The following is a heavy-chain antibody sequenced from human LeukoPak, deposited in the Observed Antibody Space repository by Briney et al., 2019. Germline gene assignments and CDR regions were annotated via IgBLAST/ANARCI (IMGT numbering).Heavy chain of an antibody. J-gene: IGHJ4*02. CDR1: GGTFSSYA. D-gene: IGHD3-3*01. V-gene: IGHV1-69*10. Sequence: SVKVSCKASGGTFSSYAISWVRQAPGQGLEWMGGIIPILGIANYAQKFQGRVTITADKSTSTAYMELSSLRSEDTAVYYCARGRVVISPFDYWGQGTLVTVSS. CDR2: IIPILGIA. CDR3: ARGRVVISPFDY.